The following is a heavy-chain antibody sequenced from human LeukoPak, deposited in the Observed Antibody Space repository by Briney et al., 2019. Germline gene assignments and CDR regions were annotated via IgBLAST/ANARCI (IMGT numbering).Heavy chain of an antibody. V-gene: IGHV4-39*07. CDR2: IYYSGST. CDR3: ARVNSEYYYYMDV. J-gene: IGHJ6*03. D-gene: IGHD2/OR15-2a*01. Sequence: SETLSLTCTVSGGSISSSSYYWGWIRQPPGKGLEWIGTIYYSGSTYYKPSLKSRVTISVDTSKNQFSLKLSSVTAADTAVYYCARVNSEYYYYMDVWGKGTTVTVSS. CDR1: GGSISSSSYY.